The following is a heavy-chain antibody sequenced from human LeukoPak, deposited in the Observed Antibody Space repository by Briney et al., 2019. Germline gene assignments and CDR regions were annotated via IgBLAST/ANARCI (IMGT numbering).Heavy chain of an antibody. J-gene: IGHJ3*02. CDR1: GGTFSSYA. D-gene: IGHD3-22*01. V-gene: IGHV1-69*13. Sequence: ASVKVSCKASGGTFSSYAISWVRQAPGQGLEWMGGIIPIFGTANYAQKLQGRVTITADESTSTAYMELSSLRSEDTAVYYCARDLTYYYDSSGRMGDAFDIWGQGTMVTVSS. CDR2: IIPIFGTA. CDR3: ARDLTYYYDSSGRMGDAFDI.